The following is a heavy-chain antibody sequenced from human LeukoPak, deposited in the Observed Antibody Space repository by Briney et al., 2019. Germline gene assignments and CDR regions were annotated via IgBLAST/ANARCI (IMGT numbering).Heavy chain of an antibody. D-gene: IGHD2-2*01. Sequence: GGSLRLSCAASGFTFSSYAMSWVRQAPGKGLEWVSAISGSGGSTYYADSVKGRFTISRDNSKNTLYLQMNSLRAEDTAVYYCATAGYELPHFDYWGQGTLVTVSS. V-gene: IGHV3-23*01. J-gene: IGHJ4*02. CDR2: ISGSGGST. CDR1: GFTFSSYA. CDR3: ATAGYELPHFDY.